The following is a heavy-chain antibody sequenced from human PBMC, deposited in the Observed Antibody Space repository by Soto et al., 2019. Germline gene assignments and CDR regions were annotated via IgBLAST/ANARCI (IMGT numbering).Heavy chain of an antibody. J-gene: IGHJ4*02. CDR1: GASMNNYY. Sequence: PSETLSLTCIVSGASMNNYYGSWVRQPPGKGLEWIGYMHYSGASNSNPSLKGRVSISIGTSKNQISLKLTSVTAADTAVYYCVRSGHSFGGVMWGQGTLVTVSS. CDR3: VRSGHSFGGVM. V-gene: IGHV4-59*01. CDR2: MHYSGAS. D-gene: IGHD3-16*01.